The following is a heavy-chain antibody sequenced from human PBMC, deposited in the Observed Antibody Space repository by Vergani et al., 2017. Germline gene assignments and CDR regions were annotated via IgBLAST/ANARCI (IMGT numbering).Heavy chain of an antibody. Sequence: EVQLLESGGGLVQPGGSLRLSCAASGFTFSSYAMSWVRQAPGKGLEWVSAISGSGGSTYYADSVKGRFTISRDNSKNSLYLQMNSLRAEDTAVYYCAGVQQLRSSFDYWGQGTLVTVSS. D-gene: IGHD6-13*01. J-gene: IGHJ4*02. CDR2: ISGSGGST. V-gene: IGHV3-23*01. CDR3: AGVQQLRSSFDY. CDR1: GFTFSSYA.